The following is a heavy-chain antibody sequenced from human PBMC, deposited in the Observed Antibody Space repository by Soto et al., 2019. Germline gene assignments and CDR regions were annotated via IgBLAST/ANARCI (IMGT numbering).Heavy chain of an antibody. CDR2: MYHTGST. CDR1: GVSISSNNW. V-gene: IGHV4-4*02. D-gene: IGHD3-22*01. J-gene: IGHJ4*02. Sequence: QVQLQESGPGLVKPSGTLSLTCAVSGVSISSNNWWSWVRQPPGKGLEWIGEMYHTGSTNYNPSLKSRVTISVDKSKHHFSLELNSVTAADTAVYYCARSSRYQYDSSEGNVDYWGQGTLVTVSS. CDR3: ARSSRYQYDSSEGNVDY.